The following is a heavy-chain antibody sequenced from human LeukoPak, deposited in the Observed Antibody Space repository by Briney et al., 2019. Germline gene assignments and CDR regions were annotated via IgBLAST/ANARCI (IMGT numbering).Heavy chain of an antibody. J-gene: IGHJ6*02. V-gene: IGHV1-8*01. CDR1: GYTFTSYD. CDR3: ARGRGYSYGLYYYYGMDV. Sequence: ASVTVSCKASGYTFTSYDINWVRQATGQGLEWMGWMNPNSGNTGYAQKFQGRVTMTRNTSISTAYMELSSLRSEDTAVYYCARGRGYSYGLYYYYGMDVWGQGTTVTVSS. CDR2: MNPNSGNT. D-gene: IGHD5-18*01.